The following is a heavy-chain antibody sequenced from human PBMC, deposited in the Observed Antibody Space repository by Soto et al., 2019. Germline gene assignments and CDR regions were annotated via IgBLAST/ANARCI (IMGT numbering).Heavy chain of an antibody. CDR2: INPNSGDT. CDR1: GYTFNAYY. CDR3: ATDPCPLDSFDF. D-gene: IGHD3-22*01. Sequence: GASVKVSCKASGYTFNAYYIHWVRQAPGQGLEWVGRINPNSGDTTYTQKFEGRVTMTRDTSISTAYLELSGLRSDDTAIYYCATDPCPLDSFDFWGQGTLVTVSS. V-gene: IGHV1-2*02. J-gene: IGHJ4*02.